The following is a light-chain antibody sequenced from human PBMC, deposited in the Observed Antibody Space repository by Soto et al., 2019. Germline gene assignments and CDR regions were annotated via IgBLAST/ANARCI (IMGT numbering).Light chain of an antibody. J-gene: IGLJ1*01. CDR1: SSDVGGYNC. V-gene: IGLV2-8*01. CDR2: EVS. Sequence: QSALTQPPSASGSPGQSVTISCTGTSSDVGGYNCVSWYQQHPGKAPKLMIYEVSKRPSGVPDRFSGSKSGNTASLTVSGLQAEDEADYYCSSYAGRNTVYVFGNGTKVTVL. CDR3: SSYAGRNTVYV.